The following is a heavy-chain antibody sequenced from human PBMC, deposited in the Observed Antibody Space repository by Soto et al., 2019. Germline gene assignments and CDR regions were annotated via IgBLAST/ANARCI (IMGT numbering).Heavy chain of an antibody. CDR2: IYYSGST. J-gene: IGHJ6*02. CDR3: AINFDWLLSRYYYYGMDV. CDR1: GGSISSNSYY. D-gene: IGHD3-9*01. Sequence: PSETLSLTCTVSGGSISSNSYYWGWIRQPPGKGLEWIGSIYYSGSTYYNPSLKSRVTISVDTSKNQFSLKLSSVTAADTAVYYCAINFDWLLSRYYYYGMDVWGQGTTVTVSS. V-gene: IGHV4-39*01.